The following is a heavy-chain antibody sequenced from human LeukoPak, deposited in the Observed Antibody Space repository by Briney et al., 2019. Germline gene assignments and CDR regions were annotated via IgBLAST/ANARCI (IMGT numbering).Heavy chain of an antibody. J-gene: IGHJ6*02. V-gene: IGHV3-23*01. Sequence: PGGSLRLSCAASGFTFSSYAMSWVRQAPGKGLEWVSAISGSGGSTYYADSVKGRFTISRDDSKNTLYLQMNSLRAEDTAVYYCAKERGYRYGYGPGYYGMDVWGQGTTVTVSS. CDR3: AKERGYRYGYGPGYYGMDV. CDR2: ISGSGGST. CDR1: GFTFSSYA. D-gene: IGHD5-18*01.